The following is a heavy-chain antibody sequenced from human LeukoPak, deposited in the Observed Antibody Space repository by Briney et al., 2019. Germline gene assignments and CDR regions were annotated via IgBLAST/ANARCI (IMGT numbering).Heavy chain of an antibody. V-gene: IGHV3-23*01. J-gene: IGHJ4*02. CDR2: ISGSGGST. D-gene: IGHD3-22*01. CDR3: AKDRDYYDSSGEPNTDSDY. Sequence: GGSLRLSCAASGFTFSSYAMSWVRQAPGKGLEWVSAISGSGGSTYYADSVKGRFTISRDNSKNTLYLQMNSLRAEDTAVYYCAKDRDYYDSSGEPNTDSDYWGQGTLVTVSS. CDR1: GFTFSSYA.